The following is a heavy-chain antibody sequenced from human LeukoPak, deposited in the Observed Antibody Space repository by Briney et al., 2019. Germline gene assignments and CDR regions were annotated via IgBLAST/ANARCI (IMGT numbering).Heavy chain of an antibody. J-gene: IGHJ6*03. Sequence: ASVKVSCKASGYTFTSYHIHWVRQAPGQGLEWMGVINPSGGRTSYAQRLQARVTMTRDMSTTTVYMELSSLRSEDTAVYYCARAPGEGGYDSEYMDVWGKGTTVTVSS. D-gene: IGHD5-12*01. V-gene: IGHV1-46*01. CDR2: INPSGGRT. CDR3: ARAPGEGGYDSEYMDV. CDR1: GYTFTSYH.